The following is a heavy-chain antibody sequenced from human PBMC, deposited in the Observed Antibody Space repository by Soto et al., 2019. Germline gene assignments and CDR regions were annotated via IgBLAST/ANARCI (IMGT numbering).Heavy chain of an antibody. CDR3: ARGRDLELYFDY. CDR2: INRSGST. V-gene: IGHV4-34*01. CDR1: GGSFSGYY. J-gene: IGHJ4*02. Sequence: PSETLSLTCAVYGGSFSGYYWSWIRQPPGKGLEWIGEINRSGSTNYNPSLKSRVTISVDTSKNQFSLKLSSVTAADAAVYYCARGRDLELYFDYWGQGTLVTVSS. D-gene: IGHD1-7*01.